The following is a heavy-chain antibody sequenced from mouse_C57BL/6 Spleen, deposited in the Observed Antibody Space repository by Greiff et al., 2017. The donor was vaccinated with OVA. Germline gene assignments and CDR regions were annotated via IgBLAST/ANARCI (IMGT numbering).Heavy chain of an antibody. V-gene: IGHV5-4*01. Sequence: VQLKESGGGLVKPGGSLKLSCAASGFTFSSYAMSWVRQTPEKRLEWVATISDGGSYTYYPDNVKGRFTISRDNAKNNLYLQMSHLKSEDTAMYYCARGGTTVVEDWYFDVWGTGTTVTVSS. D-gene: IGHD1-1*01. J-gene: IGHJ1*03. CDR2: ISDGGSYT. CDR1: GFTFSSYA. CDR3: ARGGTTVVEDWYFDV.